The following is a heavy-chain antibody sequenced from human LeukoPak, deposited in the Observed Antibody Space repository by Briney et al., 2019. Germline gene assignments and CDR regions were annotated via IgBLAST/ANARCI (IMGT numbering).Heavy chain of an antibody. V-gene: IGHV1-69*13. J-gene: IGHJ5*02. D-gene: IGHD3-10*01. CDR3: ARAVSKYYYGSGSYGDWFDP. Sequence: SVKVSCKASGGAFSSYAISWVRQAPGQGLEWMGGIIPIFGTANYAQRFQGRVTITADESTSTAYMELSSLRSEDTAVYYCARAVSKYYYGSGSYGDWFDPWGQGTLVTVSS. CDR2: IIPIFGTA. CDR1: GGAFSSYA.